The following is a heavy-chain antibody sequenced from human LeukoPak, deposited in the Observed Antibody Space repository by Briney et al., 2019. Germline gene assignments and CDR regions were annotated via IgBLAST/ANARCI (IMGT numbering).Heavy chain of an antibody. CDR2: IIPILGIA. J-gene: IGHJ5*02. D-gene: IGHD1/OR15-1a*01. CDR3: ARDKEQGWFDP. CDR1: GGTFSSYA. Sequence: GASVKVSCKASGGTFSSYAISWVRQAPGQGLEWMGRIIPILGIANYAQKFQGRVTITADKSTSTAYMELSSLRSEDTAVYYCARDKEQGWFDPWGQGTLVTVSS. V-gene: IGHV1-69*04.